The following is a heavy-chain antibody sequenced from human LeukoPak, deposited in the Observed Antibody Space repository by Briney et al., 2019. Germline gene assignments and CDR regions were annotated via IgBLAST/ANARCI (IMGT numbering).Heavy chain of an antibody. CDR3: ARGFSRFGESTDAFDI. J-gene: IGHJ3*02. D-gene: IGHD3-10*01. Sequence: ASVKVSCKASGYTFTSYGISWVQQGPGQGLEWMGWISAYNGNTNHAQNLQGRVTMTRGTSTSTAYMELRSLRSDDTAVYYCARGFSRFGESTDAFDIWGQGTMVTVSS. CDR1: GYTFTSYG. CDR2: ISAYNGNT. V-gene: IGHV1-18*01.